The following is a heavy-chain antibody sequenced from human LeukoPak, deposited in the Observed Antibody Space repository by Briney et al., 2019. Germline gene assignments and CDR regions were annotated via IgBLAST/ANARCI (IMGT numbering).Heavy chain of an antibody. CDR1: GDSVSSNSAA. J-gene: IGHJ4*02. V-gene: IGHV6-1*01. CDR3: ARARDYGDISFDS. CDR2: TYYRSKWST. Sequence: SQTLSLTCAISGDSVSSNSAAWNWIRQSPSRGLEWLGRTYYRSKWSTNYAVSVRSRISINPDTSKNQFSLQLNSVTPEDTAVYFCARARDYGDISFDSWGQGTLVTVSS. D-gene: IGHD4-17*01.